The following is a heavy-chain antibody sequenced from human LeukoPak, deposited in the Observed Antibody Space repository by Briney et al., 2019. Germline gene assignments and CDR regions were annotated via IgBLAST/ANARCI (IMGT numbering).Heavy chain of an antibody. Sequence: PGRSLTLSCPASAFTLSSYAMNWVRQPPGKGLEWVSAISGSTTYICYTDSVKGRFTISRDNAKNSLDLQMNSLRAEDTAVYYCARDGEHRNSWTVARLFVWGQGTLVTVSS. V-gene: IGHV3-21*01. D-gene: IGHD6-13*01. CDR2: ISGSTTYI. CDR1: AFTLSSYA. CDR3: ARDGEHRNSWTVARLFV. J-gene: IGHJ4*02.